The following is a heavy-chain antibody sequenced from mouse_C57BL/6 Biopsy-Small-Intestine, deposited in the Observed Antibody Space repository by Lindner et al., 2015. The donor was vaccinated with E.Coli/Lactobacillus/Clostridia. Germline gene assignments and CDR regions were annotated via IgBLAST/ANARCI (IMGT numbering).Heavy chain of an antibody. CDR3: VRDNGYYRYFDV. CDR1: GFTFNDYG. V-gene: IGHV5-17*01. CDR2: IGSGSSTI. J-gene: IGHJ1*03. Sequence: VQLQESGGGLVKPGGSLKLSCAASGFTFNDYGMHWVRQAPEKGLEWVAYIGSGSSTIYYADTLRGRFTISRDNAKNTLFLQMTSLRSEDTAMYYCVRDNGYYRYFDVWGTGTTVTVSS. D-gene: IGHD2-2*01.